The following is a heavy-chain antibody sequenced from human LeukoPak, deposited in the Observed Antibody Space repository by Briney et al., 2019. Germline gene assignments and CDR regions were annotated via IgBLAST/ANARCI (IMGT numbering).Heavy chain of an antibody. CDR2: ISGSGVST. Sequence: GGSLRLSCAASGFTFSDYYMSWVRQAPGKGLEWVSAISGSGVSTYYADSVKGRFTVSRDNSKNTLYLQMSSLRAEDTAVYYCAKDEGNWNYNLASQTYDWGQGTLVTVSS. V-gene: IGHV3-23*01. CDR3: AKDEGNWNYNLASQTYD. CDR1: GFTFSDYY. D-gene: IGHD1-7*01. J-gene: IGHJ4*02.